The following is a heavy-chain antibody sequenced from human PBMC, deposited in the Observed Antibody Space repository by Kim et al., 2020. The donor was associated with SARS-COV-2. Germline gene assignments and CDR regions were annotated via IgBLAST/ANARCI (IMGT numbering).Heavy chain of an antibody. CDR1: GFTFSSYA. D-gene: IGHD1-26*01. CDR2: ISSNGGST. CDR3: AREAMGGSSRAVDY. Sequence: GGSLRLSCAASGFTFSSYAMHWVRQAPGKGLEYVSAISSNGGSTYYANSVKGRFTISRDNSKNTLYLQMGSLRAEDMAVYYCAREAMGGSSRAVDYWGQGTLFTVSS. V-gene: IGHV3-64*01. J-gene: IGHJ4*02.